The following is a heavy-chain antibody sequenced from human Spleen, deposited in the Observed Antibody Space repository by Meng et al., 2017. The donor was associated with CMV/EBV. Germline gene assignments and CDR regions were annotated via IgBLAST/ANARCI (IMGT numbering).Heavy chain of an antibody. Sequence: VQLGESGGGVVQPGGSLRLSCAASGLPISNYWMSWVRQAPGKGLEWVSAISGSGGSTYYADSVKGRFTISRDNSKNTLYLQMNSLRAEDTAVYYCAKVVASGWYLFDYWGQGTLVTVSS. CDR3: AKVVASGWYLFDY. CDR2: ISGSGGST. J-gene: IGHJ4*02. D-gene: IGHD6-19*01. V-gene: IGHV3-23*04. CDR1: GLPISNYW.